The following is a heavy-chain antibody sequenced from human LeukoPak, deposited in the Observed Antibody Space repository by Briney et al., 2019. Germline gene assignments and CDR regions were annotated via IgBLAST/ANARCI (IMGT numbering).Heavy chain of an antibody. Sequence: PSETLSLTCAVSGYSISSGYYWAWIRQPPGKGLEWIGSIYHSGSTYYNPSLKSRVTISVDTSKNQFSLKLSSVTAADTAVYYCARQVTVTTFDYWGQGTLVTVSS. J-gene: IGHJ4*02. V-gene: IGHV4-38-2*01. CDR2: IYHSGST. D-gene: IGHD4-17*01. CDR3: ARQVTVTTFDY. CDR1: GYSISSGYY.